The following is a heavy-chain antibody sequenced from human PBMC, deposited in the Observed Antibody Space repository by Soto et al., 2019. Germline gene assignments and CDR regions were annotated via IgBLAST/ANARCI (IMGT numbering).Heavy chain of an antibody. CDR2: ISGSGGST. D-gene: IGHD3-10*01. CDR3: AKDRSGFTMVRGYYFDY. J-gene: IGHJ4*02. V-gene: IGHV3-23*01. CDR1: GFTFSSYS. Sequence: GGSLRLSCAASGFTFSSYSMNWVRQAPGKGLEWVSAISGSGGSTYYADSVKGRFTISRDNSKNTLYLQMNSLRAEDTAVYYCAKDRSGFTMVRGYYFDYWGQGTLVTVSS.